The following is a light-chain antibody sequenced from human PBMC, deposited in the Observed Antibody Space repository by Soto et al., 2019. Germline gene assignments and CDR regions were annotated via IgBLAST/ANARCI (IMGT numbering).Light chain of an antibody. V-gene: IGKV1-5*03. CDR3: QQYNSSPT. Sequence: DIQMTQSTSTLSASVGDRVTITYRASQSISSWLAWYQQKPGKAPKLLIYKASSLESGVPSRFSGSGSGTEFTLTISSLQPDDFATYYCQQYNSSPTFGQGTKVEIK. CDR2: KAS. CDR1: QSISSW. J-gene: IGKJ1*01.